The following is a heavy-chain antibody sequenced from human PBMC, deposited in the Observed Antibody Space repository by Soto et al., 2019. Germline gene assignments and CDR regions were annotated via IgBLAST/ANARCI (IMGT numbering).Heavy chain of an antibody. CDR2: INNDGSST. V-gene: IGHV3-74*01. D-gene: IGHD3-9*01. CDR1: GFTFSSYW. J-gene: IGHJ4*02. Sequence: GSLRLSCAASGFTFSSYWMHWVRQAPGKGLVWVSRINNDGSSTTYADSVKGRFTISRDNAKNTLNLQMNSLRAEDTAVYYCARLKVDYDILTGYYRDYWGQGTQVTVSS. CDR3: ARLKVDYDILTGYYRDY.